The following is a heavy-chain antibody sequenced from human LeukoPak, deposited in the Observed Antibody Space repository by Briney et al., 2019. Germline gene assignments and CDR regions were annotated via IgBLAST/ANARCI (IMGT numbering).Heavy chain of an antibody. Sequence: GGSLRLSCAASGLTFSSYSMNWVRQAPGKGLEWVSSISSSSSYIYYADSVKGRFTISRDNAKNSLYLQMNSLRAEDTAVYYCARDGGGTGDYWGQGTLVTVSS. CDR1: GLTFSSYS. V-gene: IGHV3-21*01. D-gene: IGHD3-16*01. CDR2: ISSSSSYI. CDR3: ARDGGGTGDY. J-gene: IGHJ4*02.